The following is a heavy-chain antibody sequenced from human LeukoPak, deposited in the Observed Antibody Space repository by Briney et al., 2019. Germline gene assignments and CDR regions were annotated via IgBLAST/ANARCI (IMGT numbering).Heavy chain of an antibody. CDR1: GFTFYDYA. J-gene: IGHJ6*02. V-gene: IGHV3-43*02. Sequence: PGGSLRLSCAASGFTFYDYAMQWVRQAPGKGLEWVSLNSEDDGSTYYADSVKGRFTISRDNSKNTLYLQMNSLRAEDAAVYYCAKDDRGMDVWGQGTTVTVSS. CDR3: AKDDRGMDV. CDR2: NSEDDGST.